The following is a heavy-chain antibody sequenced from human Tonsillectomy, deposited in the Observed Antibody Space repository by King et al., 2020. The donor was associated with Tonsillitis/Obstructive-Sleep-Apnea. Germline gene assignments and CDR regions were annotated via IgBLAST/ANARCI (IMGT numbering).Heavy chain of an antibody. J-gene: IGHJ6*02. CDR2: ISSSGSTI. CDR1: GFTFSSYE. V-gene: IGHV3-48*03. Sequence: VQLVESGGGLVQPGGSLRLSCAASGFTFSSYEMNWVRQAPGKGLEWVSYISSSGSTIYYADSVKGRFTISRDNAKNSLYLQMNSLRAEDTAVYYCAREGALEEGYYYYGMDVWGQGTTVTVSS. D-gene: IGHD3-16*01. CDR3: AREGALEEGYYYYGMDV.